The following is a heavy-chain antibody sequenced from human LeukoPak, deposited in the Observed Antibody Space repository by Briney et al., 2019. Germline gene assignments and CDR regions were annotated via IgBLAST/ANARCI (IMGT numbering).Heavy chain of an antibody. D-gene: IGHD1-26*01. V-gene: IGHV3-23*01. Sequence: PGGSLRLSCAASGFTFTSYAMGWVRQAPGKGLEWVSGISAGGGGTYYADSVKGRFTISRDNAKNTLYLQMNSLRVEDTAVYYCGRALGSPLDYWGQGTLVTVSA. CDR1: GFTFTSYA. CDR3: GRALGSPLDY. J-gene: IGHJ4*02. CDR2: ISAGGGGT.